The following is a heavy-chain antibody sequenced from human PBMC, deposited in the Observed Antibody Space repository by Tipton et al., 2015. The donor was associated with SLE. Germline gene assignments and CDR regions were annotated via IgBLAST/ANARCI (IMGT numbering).Heavy chain of an antibody. CDR2: FYHSGST. D-gene: IGHD6-19*01. J-gene: IGHJ4*02. V-gene: IGHV4-38-2*02. CDR1: GFSIINGYY. Sequence: TLSLTCTVSGFSIINGYYWGWIRQSPGKGLEWIGSFYHSGSTYYNPSLNSRVTISLDTSKNQFSLKLTSVTAAGTAVYYCAKTVAGAAYLFDLWGQGTLVTVSS. CDR3: AKTVAGAAYLFDL.